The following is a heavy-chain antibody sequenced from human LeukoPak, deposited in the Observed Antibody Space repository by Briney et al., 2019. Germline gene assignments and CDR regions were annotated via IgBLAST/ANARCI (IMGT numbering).Heavy chain of an antibody. Sequence: GGSLRLSCAASGFTFSSYWMSWVRQAPGKGLEWVANIKQDGSEKYYVDSVKGRFSISRDNARRSLFLQMNILRVEDTALYYCARLNWDDGEVSGFDQWGQGLLVTVSS. V-gene: IGHV3-7*01. CDR2: IKQDGSEK. J-gene: IGHJ5*02. CDR3: ARLNWDDGEVSGFDQ. CDR1: GFTFSSYW. D-gene: IGHD1-26*01.